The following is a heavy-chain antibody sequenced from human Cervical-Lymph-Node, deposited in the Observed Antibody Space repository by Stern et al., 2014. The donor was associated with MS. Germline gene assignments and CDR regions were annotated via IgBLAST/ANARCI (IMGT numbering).Heavy chain of an antibody. V-gene: IGHV4-61*02. CDR1: GGSISSGSYY. D-gene: IGHD3-9*01. Sequence: VQLVESGPGLVKPSQTLSLTCTVSGGSISSGSYYWSWIRQPAGKGLEWIGRIYTRGSPTTTPPHKGRFPISVDPPKNQFPLKLSSVTAADTAVYYCARDCRLRYFDNYGMDVWGQGTTVTVSS. CDR2: IYTRGSP. CDR3: ARDCRLRYFDNYGMDV. J-gene: IGHJ6*02.